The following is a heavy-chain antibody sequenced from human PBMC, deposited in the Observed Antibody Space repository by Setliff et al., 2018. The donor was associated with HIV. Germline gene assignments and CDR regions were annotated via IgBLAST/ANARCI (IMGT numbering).Heavy chain of an antibody. Sequence: GASVKVSCKASGYFFTTHNINWVRQATGQGLEWMGWMNPVRGATGIAQRFQGRVTMTRDNSISTAYMQLSGLTSEDTAVYYCARAPGYYDSWSGFRNYYMDVWGQGTGVTVS. CDR2: MNPVRGAT. CDR1: GYFFTTHN. V-gene: IGHV1-8*02. CDR3: ARAPGYYDSWSGFRNYYMDV. D-gene: IGHD3-3*01. J-gene: IGHJ6*03.